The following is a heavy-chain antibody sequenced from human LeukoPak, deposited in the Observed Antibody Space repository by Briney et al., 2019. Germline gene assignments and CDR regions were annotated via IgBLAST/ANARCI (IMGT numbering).Heavy chain of an antibody. Sequence: SETLSLTCTVSGGSISSHYWSWIRQPPGKGLEWIGYIYYSGSTNYNPSLKSRVTISVDTSKNQFSLKLSSVTAADTAVYYCARALARAFDIWGQGTMVTVSS. CDR1: GGSISSHY. D-gene: IGHD6-6*01. CDR2: IYYSGST. V-gene: IGHV4-59*11. CDR3: ARALARAFDI. J-gene: IGHJ3*02.